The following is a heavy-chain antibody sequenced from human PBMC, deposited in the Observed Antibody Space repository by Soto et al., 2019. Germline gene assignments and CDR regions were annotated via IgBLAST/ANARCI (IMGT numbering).Heavy chain of an antibody. Sequence: ASVKVSCKASGGTFSSYTISWVRQAPGQGLEWMGIINPSVGITSYAQKFQGRVTMTRDTSTSTVYMELSSLRSEDTAVYYCARERYYDFWSGYYIGPDYWGQGTLVTVSS. CDR1: GGTFSSYT. V-gene: IGHV1-46*03. D-gene: IGHD3-3*01. CDR2: INPSVGIT. J-gene: IGHJ4*02. CDR3: ARERYYDFWSGYYIGPDY.